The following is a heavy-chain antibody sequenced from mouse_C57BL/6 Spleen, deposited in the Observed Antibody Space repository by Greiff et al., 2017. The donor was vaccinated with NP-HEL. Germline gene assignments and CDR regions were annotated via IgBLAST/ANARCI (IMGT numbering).Heavy chain of an antibody. V-gene: IGHV5-17*01. D-gene: IGHD2-1*01. Sequence: EVQGVESGGGLVKPGGSLKLSCAASGFTFSDYGMHWVRQAPETGLEWVAYISSGSSTIYYADTVKGRFTISRDNAKNTLFLQMTSLRSEDTAMYYCARRSTMAPFAYWGQGTLVTVSA. CDR2: ISSGSSTI. CDR1: GFTFSDYG. J-gene: IGHJ3*01. CDR3: ARRSTMAPFAY.